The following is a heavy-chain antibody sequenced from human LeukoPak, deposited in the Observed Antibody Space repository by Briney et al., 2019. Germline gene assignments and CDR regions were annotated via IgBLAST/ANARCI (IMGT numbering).Heavy chain of an antibody. CDR3: AKDRPDYYGTNGHYYRRDGDC. CDR1: GFAFSSYA. D-gene: IGHD3-22*01. Sequence: SGGSLRLSCVDSGFAFSSYAMSWVRQAAGKGLEWVSSTSSSGETTYYADSVKGRFTISRDNSRNTLYLQMNSLRAEDTAVYYCAKDRPDYYGTNGHYYRRDGDCWGQGTLVTVSS. CDR2: TSSSGETT. V-gene: IGHV3-23*01. J-gene: IGHJ4*02.